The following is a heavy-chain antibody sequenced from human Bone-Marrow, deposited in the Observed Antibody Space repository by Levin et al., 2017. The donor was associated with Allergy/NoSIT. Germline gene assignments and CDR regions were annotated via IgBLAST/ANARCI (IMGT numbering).Heavy chain of an antibody. D-gene: IGHD3-10*01. CDR2: IYSGGST. J-gene: IGHJ4*02. CDR1: GFTVSSNY. V-gene: IGHV3-53*01. CDR3: ARGWFGELLSH. Sequence: GGSLRLSCAASGFTVSSNYMSWVRQAPGKGPEWVSVIYSGGSTYYADSVKGRFTISRDNSKNTLYLQMNSLRAEDTAVYYCARGWFGELLSHWGQGALVTVSS.